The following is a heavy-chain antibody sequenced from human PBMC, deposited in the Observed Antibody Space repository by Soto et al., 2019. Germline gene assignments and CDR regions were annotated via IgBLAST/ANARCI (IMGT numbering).Heavy chain of an antibody. Sequence: EVQLVESGGGLVKPGGSLRLSCAASGFSFNSYALIWVRQAPGRGLEWVSSISSSGTYTYYADSMKGRFTTSRDNAKNSLYLQLNSLRVEDTAVYYCAREGRDRTMARKTLFVYWGRGTLVTVSS. J-gene: IGHJ4*02. CDR1: GFSFNSYA. CDR2: ISSSGTYT. D-gene: IGHD3-10*01. V-gene: IGHV3-21*01. CDR3: AREGRDRTMARKTLFVY.